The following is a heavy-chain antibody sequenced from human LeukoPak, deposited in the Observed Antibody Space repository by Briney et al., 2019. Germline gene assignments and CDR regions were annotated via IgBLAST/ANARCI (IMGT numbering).Heavy chain of an antibody. CDR2: IYYSGST. J-gene: IGHJ2*01. V-gene: IGHV4-39*01. D-gene: IGHD4-11*01. Sequence: PSETLSLTCTVSGGSISTSSYFWGCIRRPPGKGLEWIGSIYYSGSTYYKPSLRSRVTISVDTSKNQFSLKLNSVTAADTAVYYCARETTVPGRFLDLWGRGTLVTVSS. CDR3: ARETTVPGRFLDL. CDR1: GGSISTSSYF.